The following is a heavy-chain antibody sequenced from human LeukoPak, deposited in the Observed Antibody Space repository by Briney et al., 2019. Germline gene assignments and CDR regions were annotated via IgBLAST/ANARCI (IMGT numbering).Heavy chain of an antibody. V-gene: IGHV4-59*02. CDR3: TRGHWGLQS. Sequence: SETLSLTCTVSGASVTDYYWSWIRQSPGKGLEWISYIHHSGNSDYNPSLRSRVTASLDTSKNQFSLNLISVTAADTAVYYCTRGHWGLQSWSQGTLVTVSS. CDR1: GASVTDYY. J-gene: IGHJ5*02. CDR2: IHHSGNS. D-gene: IGHD7-27*01.